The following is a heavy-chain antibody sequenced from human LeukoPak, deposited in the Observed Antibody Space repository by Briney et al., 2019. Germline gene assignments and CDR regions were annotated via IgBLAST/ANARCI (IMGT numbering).Heavy chain of an antibody. CDR2: ISSDSSYI. CDR3: ARVCPTTIDYDSNGYYDAFDI. J-gene: IGHJ3*02. D-gene: IGHD3-22*01. V-gene: IGHV3-21*01. CDR1: GFTLSTHN. Sequence: PGGSLRLSCAASGFTLSTHNINWVRQAPGRGLEWVSSISSDSSYIYYADSLKGRLTISRDSADNSVFLQMNSLRVEDTAVYYCARVCPTTIDYDSNGYYDAFDIWGPGAMVTVAS.